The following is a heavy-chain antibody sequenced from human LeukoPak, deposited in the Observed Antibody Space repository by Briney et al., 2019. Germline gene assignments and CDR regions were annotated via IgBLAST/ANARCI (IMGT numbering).Heavy chain of an antibody. D-gene: IGHD3-22*01. J-gene: IGHJ4*02. CDR1: GFTFSSYA. V-gene: IGHV3-30-3*01. Sequence: GGSLRLSCAASGFTFSSYAMHWVRQAPGKGLEWVAVISYDGSNKYYADSVKGRFTISRGNSKNTLYLQMNSLRAEDTAVYYCARDRELSYYDSSGYYYYWGQGTLVTVSS. CDR3: ARDRELSYYDSSGYYYY. CDR2: ISYDGSNK.